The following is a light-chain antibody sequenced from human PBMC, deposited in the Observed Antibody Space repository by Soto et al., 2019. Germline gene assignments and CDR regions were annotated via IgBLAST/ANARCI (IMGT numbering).Light chain of an antibody. CDR2: EVT. CDR3: SSYVGSNSLV. CDR1: SSDVGGYNY. J-gene: IGLJ2*01. V-gene: IGLV2-8*01. Sequence: QSALTQPPSASGSPGQSVTSSCTGTSSDVGGYNYVSWYQQHPGKAPKLMIYEVTKRPSGVPDRFSGSKSGNTASLTVSGLQAEDEADYYCSSYVGSNSLVFGGGTKLTVL.